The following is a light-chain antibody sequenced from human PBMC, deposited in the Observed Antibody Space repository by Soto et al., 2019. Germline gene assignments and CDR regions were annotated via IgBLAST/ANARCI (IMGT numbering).Light chain of an antibody. CDR3: SSYTTSARV. CDR2: DVS. V-gene: IGLV2-14*03. CDR1: SSDVGGYNY. J-gene: IGLJ1*01. Sequence: QSVLTQPASVSGSPGQSITISCTGTSSDVGGYNYVSWYQHHSGKAPKLMIFDVSDRPSGVSDRFSGSKSGNTASLTISGLQAEDEADYYCSSYTTSARVFGTGTKLTVL.